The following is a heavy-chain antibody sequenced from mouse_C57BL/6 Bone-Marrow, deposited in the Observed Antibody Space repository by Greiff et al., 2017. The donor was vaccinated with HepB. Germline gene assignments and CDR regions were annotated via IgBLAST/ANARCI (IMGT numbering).Heavy chain of an antibody. Sequence: QLQQPGAELVKPGASVKMSCKASGYTFTSYWITWVNQRPGQGLEWIGDIYPGSGSTNYNEKFKSKATLTVDTSSSTAYMQLSSLTSEDSAVYYCAKGPITTVVAHWYFDVWGTGTTVTVSS. D-gene: IGHD1-1*01. CDR1: GYTFTSYW. CDR3: AKGPITTVVAHWYFDV. V-gene: IGHV1-55*01. CDR2: IYPGSGST. J-gene: IGHJ1*03.